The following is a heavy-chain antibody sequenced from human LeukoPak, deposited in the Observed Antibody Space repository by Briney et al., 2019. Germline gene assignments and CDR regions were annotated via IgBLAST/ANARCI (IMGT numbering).Heavy chain of an antibody. CDR1: GFTFSSYG. D-gene: IGHD5-24*01. CDR3: AKERRDGYNYYFDY. CDR2: ISYDGSNK. Sequence: PGRSLRLSCAASGFTFSSYGMHWVRQAPGKGLERVAVISYDGSNKYYADSVEGRFTISRDNSKNTLYLQMNSLRAEDTAVYYCAKERRDGYNYYFDYWGQGTLVTVSS. J-gene: IGHJ4*02. V-gene: IGHV3-30*18.